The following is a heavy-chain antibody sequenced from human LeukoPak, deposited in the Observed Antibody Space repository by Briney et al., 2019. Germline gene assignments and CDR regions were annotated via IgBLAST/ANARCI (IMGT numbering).Heavy chain of an antibody. Sequence: SGPTLVKPTQTLTLTCTFSGFSLSTSGVGVGWIRQPPGKALEWLALIYWDDDKRYSPSLKSRLTITKDTSKNQVVLTMTNMDPVDTATYYCARSRRELLWFGEKGIWFDPWGQGTLVTVSS. CDR1: GFSLSTSGVG. CDR2: IYWDDDK. CDR3: ARSRRELLWFGEKGIWFDP. D-gene: IGHD3-10*01. J-gene: IGHJ5*02. V-gene: IGHV2-5*02.